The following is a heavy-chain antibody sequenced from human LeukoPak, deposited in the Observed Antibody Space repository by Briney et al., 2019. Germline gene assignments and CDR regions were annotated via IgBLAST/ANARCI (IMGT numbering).Heavy chain of an antibody. CDR2: MNPNSGNT. CDR1: GYTFTSYD. J-gene: IGHJ4*02. V-gene: IGHV1-8*01. Sequence: GASVKVSCKASGYTFTSYDINWVRQATGQGLEWMGWMNPNSGNTGYAQKFQGRVTMTRNTSISTAYMELSSLRSEDTAVYYSARAKPDYGDYVFWGQGHLVTVSS. CDR3: ARAKPDYGDYVF. D-gene: IGHD4-17*01.